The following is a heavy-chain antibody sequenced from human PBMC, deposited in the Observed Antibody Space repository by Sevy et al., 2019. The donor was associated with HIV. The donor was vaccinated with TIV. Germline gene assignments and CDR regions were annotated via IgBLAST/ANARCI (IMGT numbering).Heavy chain of an antibody. J-gene: IGHJ6*02. CDR3: VKDSIFYDSSSGYRPFYYYGMDV. V-gene: IGHV3-64D*09. D-gene: IGHD3-3*01. Sequence: GGSLRLSCSASGFTFSGSALHWVRQAPGKGLEYVSVISSSGSSAYYAESVRGRFTISRDNSKNTLYLQMRDLRAEETAVYYCVKDSIFYDSSSGYRPFYYYGMDVWGQGTSVTVSS. CDR2: ISSSGSSA. CDR1: GFTFSGSA.